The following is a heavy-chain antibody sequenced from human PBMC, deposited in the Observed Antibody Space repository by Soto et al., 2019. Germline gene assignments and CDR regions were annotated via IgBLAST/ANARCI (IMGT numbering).Heavy chain of an antibody. V-gene: IGHV4-61*01. CDR2: VYYSGTT. D-gene: IGHD3-16*01. CDR3: ARSQRGRTAFTFDY. J-gene: IGHJ4*02. CDR1: GDSVSNDNYY. Sequence: QVQLQESGPGLVKPSETLSLTCAVSGDSVSNDNYYWSWIRQPPGKGLVWFGYVYYSGTTNYNSYLKSRLSWSVDMSKNQFSLKLASVTAADTAVYFCARSQRGRTAFTFDYWGQGALVTVSS.